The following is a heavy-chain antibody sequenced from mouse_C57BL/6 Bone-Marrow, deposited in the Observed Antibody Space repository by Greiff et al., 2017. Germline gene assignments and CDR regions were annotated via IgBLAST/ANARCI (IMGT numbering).Heavy chain of an antibody. J-gene: IGHJ2*01. CDR2: IYPGSGNT. Sequence: LVESGAELVRPGASVKLSCKASGYTFTDYYINWVKQRPGQGLEWIARIYPGSGNTYYNEKFKGKATLTAEKSSSTAYMQLSSLTSEDSAVYFCASLLYYGSSYLFDYWGQGTTLTVSS. CDR3: ASLLYYGSSYLFDY. CDR1: GYTFTDYY. D-gene: IGHD1-1*01. V-gene: IGHV1-76*01.